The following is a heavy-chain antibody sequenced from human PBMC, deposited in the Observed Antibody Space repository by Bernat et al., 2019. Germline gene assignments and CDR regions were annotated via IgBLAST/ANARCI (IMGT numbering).Heavy chain of an antibody. D-gene: IGHD6-13*01. CDR2: IYYTGST. J-gene: IGHJ4*01. V-gene: IGHV4-39*01. CDR1: GGSISNTGYY. Sequence: QLQLQESGPGLVKPSETLSLNCIVSGGSISNTGYYWGWIRQSPGKGLEWIGSIYYTGSTLYSPFLKSRVTMSLDTSKNQFSLRLTSVNAADTAVYFCAGQPPAAAGPGFEYWGQGSLVTVSS. CDR3: AGQPPAAAGPGFEY.